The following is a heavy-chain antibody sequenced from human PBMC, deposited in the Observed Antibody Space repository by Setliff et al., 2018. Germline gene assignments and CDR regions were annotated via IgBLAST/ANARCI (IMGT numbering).Heavy chain of an antibody. Sequence: GASVQVSCKASGFTFTGYSIHWVRQAPGQGLEWVGWTNLVDGETRYARKFQGRVTMTRDTSITTAYMEISSLTSDDTAVYYCARDLFSSSWYDHWGQGTQVTVSS. V-gene: IGHV1-2*02. J-gene: IGHJ5*02. CDR3: ARDLFSSSWYDH. D-gene: IGHD6-19*01. CDR2: TNLVDGET. CDR1: GFTFTGYS.